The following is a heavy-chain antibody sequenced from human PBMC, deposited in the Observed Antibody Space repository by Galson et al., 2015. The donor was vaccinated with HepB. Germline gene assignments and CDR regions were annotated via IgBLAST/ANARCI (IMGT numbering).Heavy chain of an antibody. D-gene: IGHD3-3*01. CDR2: ISYDGSNK. J-gene: IGHJ4*02. Sequence: SLRLSCAASGFTFSSYAMHWVRQAPGKGLEWVAVISYDGSNKYYADSVKGRFTISRDNSKNTLYLQMNSLRAEDTAVYYCARGRTIFGVANPSQYWGQGTLVTVSS. CDR1: GFTFSSYA. CDR3: ARGRTIFGVANPSQY. V-gene: IGHV3-30-3*01.